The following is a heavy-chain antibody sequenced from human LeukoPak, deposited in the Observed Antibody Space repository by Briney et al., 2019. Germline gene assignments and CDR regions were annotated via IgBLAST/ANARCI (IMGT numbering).Heavy chain of an antibody. V-gene: IGHV4-30-4*08. J-gene: IGHJ4*02. D-gene: IGHD3-16*01. Sequence: PSQTLSLTCTVSGGSISSGDYYWSWIRQPPGKGLEWIGYIYYSGSTYYNPSLKSRVTISVDTSKNQFSLKLSSVTAADTAVYFCAREPGLGYFDYWGQGTLVTVSS. CDR3: AREPGLGYFDY. CDR2: IYYSGST. CDR1: GGSISSGDYY.